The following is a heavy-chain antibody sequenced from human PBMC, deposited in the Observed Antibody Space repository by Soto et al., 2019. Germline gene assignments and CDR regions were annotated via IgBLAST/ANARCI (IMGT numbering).Heavy chain of an antibody. J-gene: IGHJ6*02. V-gene: IGHV5-51*01. Sequence: GESLKISCQASGYSFTTYWIAWVRQKPGKGLEWMGITHPGESETKYSPSFQGQVTISFDRSTSTAYLQWNSLKASDTAIYYCARHENYCYAYYGMDVWGQGTTVTVSS. CDR2: THPGESET. CDR3: ARHENYCYAYYGMDV. CDR1: GYSFTTYW.